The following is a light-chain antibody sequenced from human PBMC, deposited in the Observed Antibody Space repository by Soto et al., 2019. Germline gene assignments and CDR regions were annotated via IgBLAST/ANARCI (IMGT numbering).Light chain of an antibody. Sequence: QSALTQPPSASGSPGQSVTISCTGTSSDVGGYVYVSWYQQYPGKAPKLMIFGVNKRASGVPDRVSGSKSGNTASLTVSGLQAEDEADYYCSSYAGINTDVIFGGGTQLTVL. J-gene: IGLJ2*01. V-gene: IGLV2-8*01. CDR3: SSYAGINTDVI. CDR2: GVN. CDR1: SSDVGGYVY.